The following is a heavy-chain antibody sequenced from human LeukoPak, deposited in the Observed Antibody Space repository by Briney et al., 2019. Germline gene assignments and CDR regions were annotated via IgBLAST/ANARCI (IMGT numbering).Heavy chain of an antibody. D-gene: IGHD3-10*01. CDR1: GFTFSSYA. J-gene: IGHJ3*02. V-gene: IGHV3-23*01. CDR3: AGIGVRGVNAFDI. Sequence: PGGSLRLSCAASGFTFSSYAMSWVRQAPGKGLGWVSAISGSGGSTYYADSVKGRFTISRDNSKNTLYLQMNSLRAEDTAVYYCAGIGVRGVNAFDIWGQGTMVTVSS. CDR2: ISGSGGST.